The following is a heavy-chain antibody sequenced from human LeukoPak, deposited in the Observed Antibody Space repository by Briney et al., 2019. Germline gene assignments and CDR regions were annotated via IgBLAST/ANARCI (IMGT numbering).Heavy chain of an antibody. J-gene: IGHJ3*02. CDR2: ISGSGGST. D-gene: IGHD4-17*01. V-gene: IGHV3-23*01. Sequence: PGGSLRLSCAASGFTFSSYAMSWVRQAPGKGLEWVSAISGSGGSTYYADSVKGRFTISRDNSKNTLYLQMNSLRAEDTAVYYCAKAGGEARTENDAFDIWGQGTMVTVSS. CDR3: AKAGGEARTENDAFDI. CDR1: GFTFSSYA.